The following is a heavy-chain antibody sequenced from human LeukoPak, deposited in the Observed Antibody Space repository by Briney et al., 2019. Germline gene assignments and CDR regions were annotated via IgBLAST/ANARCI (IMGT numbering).Heavy chain of an antibody. CDR3: AKDRYYASGSYYQPQAFDY. CDR1: GFTLSSYA. D-gene: IGHD3-10*01. Sequence: PGGSLRLSCAASGFTLSSYAMSWVRQAPGKGLEWVSVISGTSGSTYYADSVKGRFTISSDNSKNTLYLQMNSLRAEDTAVYYCAKDRYYASGSYYQPQAFDYWGQGTLVTVSS. V-gene: IGHV3-23*01. CDR2: ISGTSGST. J-gene: IGHJ4*02.